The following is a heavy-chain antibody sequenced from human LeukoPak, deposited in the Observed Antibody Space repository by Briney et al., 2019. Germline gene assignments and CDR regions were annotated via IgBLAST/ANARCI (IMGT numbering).Heavy chain of an antibody. CDR3: TRDHSGNYYDY. D-gene: IGHD1-26*01. CDR2: INWNGGST. CDR1: GFIFDDYG. Sequence: GGSLRLSCAVSGFIFDDYGMSWVRQAPGKGLEWVSGINWNGGSTGYADSVKGRFTISRDNAKNSLYLQMNSLRAEDTAVYYCTRDHSGNYYDYWGQGIVVTVSS. V-gene: IGHV3-20*04. J-gene: IGHJ4*02.